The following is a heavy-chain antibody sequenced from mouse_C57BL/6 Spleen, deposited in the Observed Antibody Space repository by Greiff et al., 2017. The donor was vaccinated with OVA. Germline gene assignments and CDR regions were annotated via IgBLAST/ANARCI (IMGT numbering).Heavy chain of an antibody. CDR2: IYPGDGDT. Sequence: QVQLQQSGPELVKPGASVKISCKASGYAFSSSWMNWVKQRPGKGLEWIGRIYPGDGDTNYNGKFKGKATLTADKSSRTAYMQLSSLTSEDSAVYFCARGDGPWGQGTLVTVSA. CDR1: GYAFSSSW. J-gene: IGHJ3*01. CDR3: ARGDGP. D-gene: IGHD1-2*01. V-gene: IGHV1-82*01.